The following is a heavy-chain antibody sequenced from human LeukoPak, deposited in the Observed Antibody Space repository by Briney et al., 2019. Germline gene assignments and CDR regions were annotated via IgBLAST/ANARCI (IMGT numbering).Heavy chain of an antibody. Sequence: ASVKLSCKASGYTFTGYYMHWVRQAPGQGLEWMGWINPNSGETRYAQKFQGRVTMTRDTSISTAYMDLSRLRSDDTAVYYCARGGMITFGGVPFDYWGEGTLVTVSS. CDR2: INPNSGET. CDR1: GYTFTGYY. J-gene: IGHJ4*02. D-gene: IGHD3-16*01. V-gene: IGHV1-2*02. CDR3: ARGGMITFGGVPFDY.